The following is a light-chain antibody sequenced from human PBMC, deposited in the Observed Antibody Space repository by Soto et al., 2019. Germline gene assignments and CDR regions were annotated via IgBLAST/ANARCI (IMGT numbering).Light chain of an antibody. CDR1: SSDVGGYNY. CDR2: EVT. Sequence: QSVLTQPPSASGSPGQSVTISCTGTSSDVGGYNYVSWYQQHPGKAPKLMIYEVTTRPSGVPDRFSGSKSGSTASLTVSGLQAEDEADYYCSSYAGSNNYVVFGGGTKLTVL. V-gene: IGLV2-8*01. J-gene: IGLJ2*01. CDR3: SSYAGSNNYVV.